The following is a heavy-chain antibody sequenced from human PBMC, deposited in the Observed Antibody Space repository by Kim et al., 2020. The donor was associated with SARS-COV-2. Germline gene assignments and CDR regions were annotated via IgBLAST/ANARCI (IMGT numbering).Heavy chain of an antibody. CDR2: ISAYNGNT. CDR1: GYTFTSYG. D-gene: IGHD2-15*01. J-gene: IGHJ4*02. CDR3: ARDIRGYCSGGSCYPGY. Sequence: ASVKVSCKASGYTFTSYGISWVRQAPGQGLEWMGWISAYNGNTNYAQKLQGRVTMTTDTSTSTAYMELRSLRSDDTAVYYCARDIRGYCSGGSCYPGYWGQGTLVTVSS. V-gene: IGHV1-18*04.